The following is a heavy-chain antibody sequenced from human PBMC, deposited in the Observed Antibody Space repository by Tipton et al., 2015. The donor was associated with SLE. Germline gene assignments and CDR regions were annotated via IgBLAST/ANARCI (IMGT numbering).Heavy chain of an antibody. Sequence: PGLVKPSETLSLTCTVSGGSIRSYYWTWIRQPPGKGLEWIGYIYYSGSTNYNPSLKSRVTISVDTSKNQFSLKLTSVTAADTAVYYCARGDSSSTLRFDPWGQGILVTVSS. D-gene: IGHD6-6*01. CDR3: ARGDSSSTLRFDP. CDR2: IYYSGST. J-gene: IGHJ5*02. CDR1: GGSIRSYY. V-gene: IGHV4-59*01.